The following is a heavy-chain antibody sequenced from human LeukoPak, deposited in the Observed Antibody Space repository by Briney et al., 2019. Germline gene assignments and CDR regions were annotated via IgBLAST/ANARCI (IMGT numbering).Heavy chain of an antibody. CDR1: GYSFTTYW. Sequence: GESLNISWQGFGYSFTTYWIGWVRQMPGKGLEWMGIIYPGDSDTRYSPSFQDQVTLSADKSISTAYLQWSSLKASDTAMYYCARHASSSSFWEEEYYYYYMDVWGKGTTVTVSS. CDR3: ARHASSSSFWEEEYYYYYMDV. CDR2: IYPGDSDT. D-gene: IGHD6-6*01. J-gene: IGHJ6*03. V-gene: IGHV5-51*01.